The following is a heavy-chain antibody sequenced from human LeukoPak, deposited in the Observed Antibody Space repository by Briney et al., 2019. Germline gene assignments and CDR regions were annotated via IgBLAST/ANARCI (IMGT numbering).Heavy chain of an antibody. CDR3: ARSRTTDFDY. V-gene: IGHV4-59*01. J-gene: IGHJ4*02. D-gene: IGHD4-17*01. Sequence: PSETLSLTCTVSGVSISSYYWSWIRQPPGKGLEWIGYIYYSGSTNYNPSLKSRVTISVDTSKNQFSLKLSSVTAADTAVYYCARSRTTDFDYWGQGTLVTVSS. CDR2: IYYSGST. CDR1: GVSISSYY.